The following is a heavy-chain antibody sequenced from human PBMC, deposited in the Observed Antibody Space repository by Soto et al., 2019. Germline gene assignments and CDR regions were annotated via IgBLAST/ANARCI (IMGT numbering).Heavy chain of an antibody. CDR3: AKDRDRTWSLDY. CDR2: ISHDGSNK. J-gene: IGHJ4*02. Sequence: GGSLRLSCAASGFTFSSYGMHWVRQAPGKGLEWVAVISHDGSNKYYADSVKGRFTISRDNSKNTLYLQMNSLRAEDTAVYYCAKDRDRTWSLDYWGQGALVTVSS. D-gene: IGHD1-7*01. V-gene: IGHV3-30*18. CDR1: GFTFSSYG.